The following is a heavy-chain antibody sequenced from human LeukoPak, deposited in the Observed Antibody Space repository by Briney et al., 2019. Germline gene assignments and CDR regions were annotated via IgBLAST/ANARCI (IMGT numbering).Heavy chain of an antibody. CDR1: GFTFDDYD. CDR2: ISWDGGST. D-gene: IGHD3-10*01. CDR3: AKDFGAGYYYGFKDY. J-gene: IGHJ4*02. Sequence: GGSLRLSCAASGFTFDDYDMHWVRQAPGKGLEWVSLISWDGGSTYYADSVKGRFTISRDNSKNSLYLQMNSLRAEDTALYYCAKDFGAGYYYGFKDYWGQGTLVTVSS. V-gene: IGHV3-43D*04.